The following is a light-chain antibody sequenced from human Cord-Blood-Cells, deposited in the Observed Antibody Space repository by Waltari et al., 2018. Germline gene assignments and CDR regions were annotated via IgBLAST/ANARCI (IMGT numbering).Light chain of an antibody. CDR1: SSNIGSNT. Sequence: QSVLTQPPSASGTPGQRVTISCSGSSSNIGSNTVNRYQQLPGTAPKLLIYSNNQRPSGVPDRFSGSKSGPSASLAISGLQSEDEADYYCAAWDDSLNGWVFGGGTKLTVL. V-gene: IGLV1-44*01. J-gene: IGLJ3*02. CDR2: SNN. CDR3: AAWDDSLNGWV.